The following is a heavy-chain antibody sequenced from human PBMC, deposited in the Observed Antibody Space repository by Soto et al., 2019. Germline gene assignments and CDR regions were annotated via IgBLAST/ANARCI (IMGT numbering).Heavy chain of an antibody. J-gene: IGHJ4*02. CDR2: INPSGGST. Sequence: QVQLVQSGAEVKKPGASVKVSCKASGYTFTSYYMHWVRQAPGQGLEWMGIINPSGGSTSYAQKFQGRVTMTRDTTTSTVYMELSGLSSEDTAVYYCAGDTFGGPGGAFDSWGQGTLVTVSS. CDR3: AGDTFGGPGGAFDS. V-gene: IGHV1-46*03. D-gene: IGHD3-16*01. CDR1: GYTFTSYY.